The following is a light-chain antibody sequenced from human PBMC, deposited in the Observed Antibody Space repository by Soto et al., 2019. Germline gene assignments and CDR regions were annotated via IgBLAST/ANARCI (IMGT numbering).Light chain of an antibody. J-gene: IGKJ2*01. CDR3: QQFYTTLGT. Sequence: DIVMTQSPDSLAVSLGERATINCKSSQRVLYTSNNKNYLAWYQQKPGQPPRKLMSWASARESGLPDRFSGSGSGTDFTLTISSLQAEDVAVYCCQQFYTTLGTFGQGTKLEIK. CDR2: WAS. V-gene: IGKV4-1*01. CDR1: QRVLYTSNNKNY.